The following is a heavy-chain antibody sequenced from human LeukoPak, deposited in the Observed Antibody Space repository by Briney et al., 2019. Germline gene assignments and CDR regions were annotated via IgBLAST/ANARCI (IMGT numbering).Heavy chain of an antibody. J-gene: IGHJ4*02. CDR3: ARMRYSGYDFFPGAADYYFDY. CDR2: IYYSGST. D-gene: IGHD5-12*01. Sequence: SSETLSHTCTVAGGSRSSRSWRWIRQPQGKGLEWIGYIYYSGSTNYNPSLKSRVTISVDTSKTQFSLKLSSVTAADTAVYYCARMRYSGYDFFPGAADYYFDYWGQGTLVTVSS. CDR1: GGSRSSRS. V-gene: IGHV4-59*11.